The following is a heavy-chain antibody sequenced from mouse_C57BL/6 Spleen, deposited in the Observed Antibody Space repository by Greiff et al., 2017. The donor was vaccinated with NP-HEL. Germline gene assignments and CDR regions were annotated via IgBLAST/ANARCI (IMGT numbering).Heavy chain of an antibody. CDR1: GYKFTDYN. CDR3: ARTIYYYGSNYAMDY. CDR2: INPNNGGT. D-gene: IGHD1-1*01. Sequence: VQLQQSGPELVKPGASVKMSCKASGYKFTDYNMHWVKQSPGKSLEWIGYINPNNGGTSYNQKFKGKATLTVNKASSTAYMELRSLTSEDSAVYYCARTIYYYGSNYAMDYWGQVTSVTVSS. J-gene: IGHJ4*01. V-gene: IGHV1-22*01.